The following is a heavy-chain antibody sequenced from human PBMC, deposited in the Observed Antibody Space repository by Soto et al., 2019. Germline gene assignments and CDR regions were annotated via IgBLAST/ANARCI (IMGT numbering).Heavy chain of an antibody. J-gene: IGHJ3*02. Sequence: SETLSLTCAVSGGSISSGGYSWSWIRQPPGKGLEWIGYIYHSGSTYYNPSLKSRVTISVDRSKNQFSLKLSSVTAADTAVYYCARAVQLERDAFDIWGQGTMVTVSS. CDR1: GGSISSGGYS. CDR2: IYHSGST. CDR3: ARAVQLERDAFDI. V-gene: IGHV4-30-2*01. D-gene: IGHD1-1*01.